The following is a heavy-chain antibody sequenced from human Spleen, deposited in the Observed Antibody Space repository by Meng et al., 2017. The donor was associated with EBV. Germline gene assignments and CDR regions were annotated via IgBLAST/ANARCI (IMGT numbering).Heavy chain of an antibody. V-gene: IGHV1-69*01. CDR2: IIPLFGTT. Sequence: QVQLVQSGAEVKKPGSSVKVSCKSSGNTFNTYTIAWVRQAPGQGPEWMGGIIPLFGTTQFAPKFRGRLTITADASPTAAYMELSRLTSDDTAIYYCARLVYYDILTGYSEDYWGQGTLGTVAS. D-gene: IGHD3-9*01. CDR3: ARLVYYDILTGYSEDY. J-gene: IGHJ4*02. CDR1: GNTFNTYT.